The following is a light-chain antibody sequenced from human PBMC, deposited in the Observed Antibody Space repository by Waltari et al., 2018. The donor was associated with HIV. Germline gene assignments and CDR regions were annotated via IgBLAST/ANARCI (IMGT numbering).Light chain of an antibody. V-gene: IGLV2-14*01. CDR2: EVV. Sequence: HSALTHPASLSAPPGQSLTISCTRTNSAFGISIYVSWYQQHPGKVPKVILYEVVSRPSGGSHRFSGAQSGNTASLTISGLQAEDEADYYCSSYTSNDTVLFGGGTKVTVL. CDR1: NSAFGISIY. J-gene: IGLJ2*01. CDR3: SSYTSNDTVL.